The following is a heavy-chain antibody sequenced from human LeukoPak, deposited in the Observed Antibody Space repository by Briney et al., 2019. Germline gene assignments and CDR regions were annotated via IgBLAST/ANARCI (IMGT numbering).Heavy chain of an antibody. CDR3: ARGGSGRDYYYYYMDV. V-gene: IGHV1-2*02. D-gene: IGHD3-10*01. Sequence: ASVKVSCKASGYTFTGYYMHWVRQAPGQGLEWMGWINPNSGGTNYAQKFRGRVTMTRDTSISTAYMELSRLRSDDTAVYYCARGGSGRDYYYYYMDVWAKGPRSPSP. CDR1: GYTFTGYY. J-gene: IGHJ6*03. CDR2: INPNSGGT.